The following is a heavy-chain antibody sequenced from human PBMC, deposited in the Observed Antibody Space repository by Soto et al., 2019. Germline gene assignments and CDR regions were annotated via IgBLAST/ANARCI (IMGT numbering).Heavy chain of an antibody. J-gene: IGHJ5*02. V-gene: IGHV4-31*03. Sequence: QVQLQESDAGLVKASQTLSLTCTVSGGSVSSGAYYWTWIRQRPGKGLEWIGYIYYSGSTYYSPSLKSRLSISLDTSKNQFSLRLSSVTAADTAVYYCARCRDAFGFDPWGQGTLVTVSS. CDR1: GGSVSSGAYY. D-gene: IGHD2-15*01. CDR3: ARCRDAFGFDP. CDR2: IYYSGST.